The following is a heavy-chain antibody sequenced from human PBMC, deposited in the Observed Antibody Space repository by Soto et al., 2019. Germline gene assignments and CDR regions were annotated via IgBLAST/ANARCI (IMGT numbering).Heavy chain of an antibody. CDR2: ISSNGGST. V-gene: IGHV3-64D*08. D-gene: IGHD3-9*01. CDR1: GFTFSSYA. Sequence: GSLRLSCSASGFTFSSYAMHWVRQAPGKGLEYVSAISSNGGSTYYADSVKGRFTISRDNSKNTLYLQMSSLRAEDTAVYYCVKDVLGYDILTGYYDYWGQGTLVTVSS. J-gene: IGHJ4*02. CDR3: VKDVLGYDILTGYYDY.